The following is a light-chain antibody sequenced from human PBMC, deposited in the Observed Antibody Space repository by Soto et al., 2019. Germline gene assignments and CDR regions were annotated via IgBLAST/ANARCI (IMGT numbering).Light chain of an antibody. J-gene: IGLJ3*02. Sequence: QSVLTQPPSVSGAPGQRVTISCTGSSSNIGAGYDVHWYQQLPGTAPKLLIYGNSNRPSGVPDRFSGSKSGTSASLAITGLQAEDEADYYCQSYDSSQSALFVGGTKLTVL. CDR2: GNS. CDR1: SSNIGAGYD. CDR3: QSYDSSQSAL. V-gene: IGLV1-40*01.